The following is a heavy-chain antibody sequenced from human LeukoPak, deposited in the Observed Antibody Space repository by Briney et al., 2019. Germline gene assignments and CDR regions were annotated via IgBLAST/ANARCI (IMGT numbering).Heavy chain of an antibody. J-gene: IGHJ4*02. V-gene: IGHV3-23*01. CDR1: GFTFSSYA. CDR2: ISNSDGST. CDR3: AKSLGVGGYTRYKGFDQ. D-gene: IGHD5-24*01. Sequence: GGSLRLSCAASGFTFSSYAMNWVRQAPGKGLEWVSSISNSDGSTYYAGFVKGRFTISRDNSKNTLHLQMNSLRAEDTAVYYCAKSLGVGGYTRYKGFDQWGQGTLVTVSS.